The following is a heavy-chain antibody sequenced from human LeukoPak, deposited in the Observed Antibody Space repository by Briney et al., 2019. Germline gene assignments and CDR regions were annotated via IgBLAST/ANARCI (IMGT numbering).Heavy chain of an antibody. J-gene: IGHJ3*02. D-gene: IGHD3-10*01. V-gene: IGHV3-9*01. CDR1: GFTFDDYA. Sequence: GRSLRLSCAASGFTFDDYAMHWVRQAPGKGLEWVSGISWNSGSIGYADSVKGRFTISRDNAKNSLYLQMNSLRAEDTALYYCAREAGKNAFDIWGQGTMVTVSS. CDR2: ISWNSGSI. CDR3: AREAGKNAFDI.